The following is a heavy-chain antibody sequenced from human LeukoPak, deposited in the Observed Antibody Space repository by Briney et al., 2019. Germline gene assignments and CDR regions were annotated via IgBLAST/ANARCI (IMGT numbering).Heavy chain of an antibody. D-gene: IGHD6-13*01. V-gene: IGHV3-64*02. J-gene: IGHJ3*02. Sequence: GGSLRLSCAASGFTFSSYAMSWVRQAPGKGLEYVSAISGNGGTTWYIDSVRGRFTISRDNSKNMLYLQMGSLRTEDMAVYHCARDSIAAAGPHDVYDIWGQGTMVTVSS. CDR2: ISGNGGTT. CDR1: GFTFSSYA. CDR3: ARDSIAAAGPHDVYDI.